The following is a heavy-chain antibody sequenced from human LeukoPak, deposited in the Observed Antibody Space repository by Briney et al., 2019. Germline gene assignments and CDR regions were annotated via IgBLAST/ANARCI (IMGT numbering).Heavy chain of an antibody. CDR3: AREDSEDAFGI. CDR2: IYYSGST. Sequence: SETLSLTCTVSGGSISSYYWSWIRQPPGKGLEWIGYIYYSGSTNYNPSLKSRVTISVDTSKNQFSLKLSSVTAADTAVYYCAREDSEDAFGIWGQGTMVTVSS. V-gene: IGHV4-59*01. CDR1: GGSISSYY. J-gene: IGHJ3*02.